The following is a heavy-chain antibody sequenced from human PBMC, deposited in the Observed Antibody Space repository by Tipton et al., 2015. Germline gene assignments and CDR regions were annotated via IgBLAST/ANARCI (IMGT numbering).Heavy chain of an antibody. CDR2: IYPDDSDT. CDR1: GFTFTSYW. CDR3: ARRDYYDSPMPDY. J-gene: IGHJ4*02. D-gene: IGHD3-22*01. V-gene: IGHV5-51*01. Sequence: QLVQSGPEVKKPGESLKISCRGSGFTFTSYWIGWVRQMPGKGLEWVGIIYPDDSDTRYSPSFQGQVTISADKSITTAYLQWSSLKASDTAMYYCARRDYYDSPMPDYWGQGTLITVSS.